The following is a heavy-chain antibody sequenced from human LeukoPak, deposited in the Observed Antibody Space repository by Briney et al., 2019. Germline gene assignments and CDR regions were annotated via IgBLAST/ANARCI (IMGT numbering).Heavy chain of an antibody. Sequence: PGGSLRPSCAASGFTFNHYLMSWVRQAPGKGLEWVSVLFTGGGRTLYADSVKGRFTISGDTSRTTLYLQMNGLRAEDTAVYYCAKECDYSPGHKFDLWGQGTLVTVSS. CDR2: LFTGGGRT. D-gene: IGHD3-10*01. CDR1: GFTFNHYL. CDR3: AKECDYSPGHKFDL. J-gene: IGHJ4*02. V-gene: IGHV3-23*01.